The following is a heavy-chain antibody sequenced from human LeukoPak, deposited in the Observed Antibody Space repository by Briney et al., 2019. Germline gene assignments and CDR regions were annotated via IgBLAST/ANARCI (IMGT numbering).Heavy chain of an antibody. CDR3: AKGEYQLLYGGLGY. V-gene: IGHV3-48*01. J-gene: IGHJ4*02. CDR2: TSSDGKTT. D-gene: IGHD2-2*02. CDR1: GFTVSSNY. Sequence: PGGSLRLSCAASGFTVSSNYMNRVRQAPGWGLECITYTSSDGKTTWYADSVKGRFTVSRDNAKNSLYLQMNSLRVEDTAVYYCAKGEYQLLYGGLGYWGQGTLVTVSS.